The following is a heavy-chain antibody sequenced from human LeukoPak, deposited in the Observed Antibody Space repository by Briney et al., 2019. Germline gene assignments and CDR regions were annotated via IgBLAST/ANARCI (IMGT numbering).Heavy chain of an antibody. D-gene: IGHD6-13*01. Sequence: GASVKVSCKASGGTFSSYAISWVRQAPGQGLEWMGGIIPIFGTANYAQKFRGRVTITADKSTRTAYMELSSLRSEDTAVYYCARFRPMAAAGNGNWFDPWGQGTLVTVSS. CDR1: GGTFSSYA. CDR2: IIPIFGTA. J-gene: IGHJ5*02. CDR3: ARFRPMAAAGNGNWFDP. V-gene: IGHV1-69*06.